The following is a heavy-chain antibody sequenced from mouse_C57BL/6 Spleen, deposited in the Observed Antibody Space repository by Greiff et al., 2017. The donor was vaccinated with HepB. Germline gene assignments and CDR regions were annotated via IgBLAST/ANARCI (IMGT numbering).Heavy chain of an antibody. CDR1: GFTFSDYY. D-gene: IGHD2-1*01. CDR3: ASYRGNYWRYFDV. Sequence: EVMLVESEGGLVQPGSSMKLSCTASGFTFSDYYMAWVRQVPEKGLEWVANINYDGSSTYYLDSLKSRFIISRDNAKNILYLQMGNLKSEDTATYYCASYRGNYWRYFDVWGTGTTVTVSS. CDR2: INYDGSST. V-gene: IGHV5-16*01. J-gene: IGHJ1*03.